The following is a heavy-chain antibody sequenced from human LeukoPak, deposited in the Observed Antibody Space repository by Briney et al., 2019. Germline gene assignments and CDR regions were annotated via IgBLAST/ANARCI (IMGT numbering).Heavy chain of an antibody. CDR1: GFTFSSYA. Sequence: GGSLRLSCAASGFTFSSYAMSWVRQAPGKGLEWVSAISGSGGSTYYADSVKGRFTISRDNSKNTLYLQMNSLRAEDTAVYYCAKSAMGYDDSSGYFDYWGQGTLVTVSS. V-gene: IGHV3-23*01. D-gene: IGHD3-22*01. CDR2: ISGSGGST. CDR3: AKSAMGYDDSSGYFDY. J-gene: IGHJ4*02.